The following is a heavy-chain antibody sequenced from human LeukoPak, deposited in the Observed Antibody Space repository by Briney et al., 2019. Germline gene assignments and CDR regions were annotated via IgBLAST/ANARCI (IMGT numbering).Heavy chain of an antibody. CDR1: GYTFTSYY. Sequence: GASVKVSCKASGYTFTSYYMHWVRQAPGQGLEWMGIINPSGGSTSYAQKFQGRVTMTRDTSTSTVYMELSSLRSEDTAVYYCARGDSSGYYYRGWFDPWGQGTLVTASS. CDR3: ARGDSSGYYYRGWFDP. J-gene: IGHJ5*02. CDR2: INPSGGST. D-gene: IGHD3-22*01. V-gene: IGHV1-46*01.